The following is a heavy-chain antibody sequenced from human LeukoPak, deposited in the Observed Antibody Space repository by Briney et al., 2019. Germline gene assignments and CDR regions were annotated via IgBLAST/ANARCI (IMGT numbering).Heavy chain of an antibody. Sequence: GGSLRLSCAASGFTFSSYWEHWVRHAPGKGLVWVSHINSDGSSTSYADSVKGRFTISRDNAKNSLYLQMNSLRAEDTAVYYCASRSHHTQYQLLGAGYAFDIWGQGTMVTVSS. D-gene: IGHD2-2*01. CDR2: INSDGSST. J-gene: IGHJ3*02. CDR3: ASRSHHTQYQLLGAGYAFDI. CDR1: GFTFSSYW. V-gene: IGHV3-74*01.